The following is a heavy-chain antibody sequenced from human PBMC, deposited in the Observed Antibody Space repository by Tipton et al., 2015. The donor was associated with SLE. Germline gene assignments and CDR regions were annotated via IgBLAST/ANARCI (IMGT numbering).Heavy chain of an antibody. CDR2: IYYSGIT. CDR3: ARRGALAAAGVYYYYGMDV. V-gene: IGHV4-39*07. Sequence: TLSLTCTVSGDSISNSPYYWGWIRQPPGKGLQWIGNIYYSGITHYNPSLKSRVTISVDTSKNQFSLNLTSVTAAVTAVYYCARRGALAAAGVYYYYGMDVWGQGTAVTVSS. CDR1: GDSISNSPYY. J-gene: IGHJ6*02. D-gene: IGHD6-13*01.